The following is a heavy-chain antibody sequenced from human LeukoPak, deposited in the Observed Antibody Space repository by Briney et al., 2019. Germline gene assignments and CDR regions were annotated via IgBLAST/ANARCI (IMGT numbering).Heavy chain of an antibody. CDR2: ISYSGST. CDR3: ARVMDSSPFYFDY. V-gene: IGHV4-38-2*02. Sequence: SQTLSLTCTVSGYSISSGYFWGWIRQPPGKGLESIGTISYSGSTYYNPSLKSRVTISVDTSKNQFSLKLTSVTAADTAVYYCARVMDSSPFYFDYWGQGTLVTVSS. D-gene: IGHD6-19*01. J-gene: IGHJ4*02. CDR1: GYSISSGYF.